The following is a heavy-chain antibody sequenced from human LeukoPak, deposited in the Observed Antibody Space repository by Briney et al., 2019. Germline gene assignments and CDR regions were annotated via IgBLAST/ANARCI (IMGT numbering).Heavy chain of an antibody. CDR1: GGSISSYY. V-gene: IGHV4-59*01. D-gene: IGHD3-22*01. Sequence: PSETLSLTCTVSGGSISSYYWSWIRQPPGKGLEWIGYIYYSGSTNYNPSLKSRVTISVDTSKNQFSLKLSSVTAADTAVYYCASSTWYYDSSAEYYFDYWGQGTLVTVSS. J-gene: IGHJ4*02. CDR3: ASSTWYYDSSAEYYFDY. CDR2: IYYSGST.